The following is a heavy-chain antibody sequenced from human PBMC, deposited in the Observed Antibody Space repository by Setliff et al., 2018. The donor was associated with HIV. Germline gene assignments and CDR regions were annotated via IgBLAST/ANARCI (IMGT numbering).Heavy chain of an antibody. V-gene: IGHV4-4*09. CDR1: GGSISSYY. CDR3: ARDKGYYYMDV. CDR2: IYTSGTT. J-gene: IGHJ6*03. Sequence: SETLSLTCTVSGGSISSYYWSWIRQPPGKGLEWIGYIYTSGTTNYNPSPKRRVTISVDTSNNQFSLRLSSVTAADTAVYYCARDKGYYYMDVWGKGITVTVSS.